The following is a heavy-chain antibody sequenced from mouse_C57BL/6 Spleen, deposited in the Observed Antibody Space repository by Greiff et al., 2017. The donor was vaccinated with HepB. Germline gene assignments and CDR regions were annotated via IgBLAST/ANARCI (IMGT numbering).Heavy chain of an antibody. V-gene: IGHV1-18*01. D-gene: IGHD1-1*01. CDR1: GYTFTDYN. CDR2: INPNNGGT. Sequence: DVQLQESGPELVKPGASVKIPCKASGYTFTDYNMDWVKQSHGKSLEWIGDINPNNGGTIYNQKFKGKATLTVDKSSSTAYMELRSLTSEDTAVYYCAREEDYGSSYYWYFDVWGTGTTVTVSS. J-gene: IGHJ1*03. CDR3: AREEDYGSSYYWYFDV.